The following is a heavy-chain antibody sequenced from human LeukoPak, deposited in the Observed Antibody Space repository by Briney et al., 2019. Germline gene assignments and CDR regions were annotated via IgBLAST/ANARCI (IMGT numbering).Heavy chain of an antibody. J-gene: IGHJ4*02. CDR1: GGSISSGDYY. D-gene: IGHD3-10*01. CDR3: ARFGELLSAFDY. CDR2: IYYSGST. Sequence: SETLSLTCTVSGGSISSGDYYWSWIRQPPGKGLEWIGYIYYSGSTYYNPSLKSRVTISVDTSKNQLSLKLSSVTAADTAVYYCARFGELLSAFDYWGQGTLVTVSS. V-gene: IGHV4-30-4*01.